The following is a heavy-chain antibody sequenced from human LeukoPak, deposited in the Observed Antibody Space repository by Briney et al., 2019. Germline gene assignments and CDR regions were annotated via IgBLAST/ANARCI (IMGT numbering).Heavy chain of an antibody. CDR3: ARGTGIITSCFV. V-gene: IGHV4-30-2*01. CDR2: IYHSGST. D-gene: IGHD2-2*01. J-gene: IGHJ4*02. CDR1: GDSISSGDYS. Sequence: SQTLSLTCAVSGDSISSGDYSWNWIRQPPGKGLEWIGSIYHSGSTYYSPSLKSRVTMSVDRSKNQFSLKLSSVTAADTAVYYCARGTGIITSCFVWGQGTLVTVSS.